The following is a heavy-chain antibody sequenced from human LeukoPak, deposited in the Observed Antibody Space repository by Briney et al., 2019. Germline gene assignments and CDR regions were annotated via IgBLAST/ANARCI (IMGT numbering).Heavy chain of an antibody. J-gene: IGHJ4*02. CDR2: IYYSGST. V-gene: IGHV4-59*01. CDR3: ARGVVPAAKWFDY. CDR1: GGSISSYY. Sequence: SETLSLTCTVSGGSISSYYWSWIRQPPGKGLEWIGYIYYSGSTNYNPSLKSRVTISVDTSKNQFSLKLSSVTAADTAVYYCARGVVPAAKWFDYWGQGTLVTVSS. D-gene: IGHD2-2*01.